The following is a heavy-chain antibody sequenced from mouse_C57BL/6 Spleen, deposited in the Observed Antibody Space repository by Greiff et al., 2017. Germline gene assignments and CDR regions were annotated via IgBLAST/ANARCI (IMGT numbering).Heavy chain of an antibody. CDR3: ARSPYYMDMDY. CDR1: GYAFSSSW. D-gene: IGHD2-12*01. J-gene: IGHJ4*01. V-gene: IGHV1-82*01. Sequence: VQVVESGPELVKPGASVKISCKASGYAFSSSWMNWVKQRPGKGLEWIGRIYPGDGDTNYNGKFKGKATLTADKSSSTAYMQLSSLTSEDSAVYFCARSPYYMDMDYWGQGTSVTVSS. CDR2: IYPGDGDT.